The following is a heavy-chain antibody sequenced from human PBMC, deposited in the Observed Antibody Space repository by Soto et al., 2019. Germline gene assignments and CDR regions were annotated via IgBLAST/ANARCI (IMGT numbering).Heavy chain of an antibody. CDR3: ARDRSSSWYNGTFYFDS. CDR2: IIPAFDAT. CDR1: GGTFSTYD. J-gene: IGHJ4*02. D-gene: IGHD2-2*01. V-gene: IGHV1-69*06. Sequence: QVQLVQSGAELRRPGSSVKVSCTASGGTFSTYDISWVRQAPGQGLEWMGGIIPAFDATKFAQKFQGRLTITADKSTDTVYMELSSLSSEDTAVYYCARDRSSSWYNGTFYFDSWGQGTLVTVSS.